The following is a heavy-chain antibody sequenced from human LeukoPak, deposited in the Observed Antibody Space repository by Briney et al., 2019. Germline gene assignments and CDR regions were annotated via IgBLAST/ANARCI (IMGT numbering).Heavy chain of an antibody. J-gene: IGHJ4*02. Sequence: GGSLRLSCAASGFTFSSYEMNWVRQAPGKGLEGVSYISSSGSTIHYADSVKGRFTISRDNAKNSLYLQMNSLRGEATAVYYCARTFSAMVPYYFDYWGQGTLVTVSS. CDR1: GFTFSSYE. CDR2: ISSSGSTI. CDR3: ARTFSAMVPYYFDY. D-gene: IGHD5-18*01. V-gene: IGHV3-48*03.